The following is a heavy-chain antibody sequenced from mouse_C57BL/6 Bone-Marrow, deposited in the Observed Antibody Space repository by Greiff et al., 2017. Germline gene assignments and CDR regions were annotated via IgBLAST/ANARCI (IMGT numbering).Heavy chain of an antibody. Sequence: QVQLQQSGAELAKPGASVKLSCTASGYTFTSYWMHWVKQRPGQGLEWIGYINPSSGYTKSNQKFKDKATLTADKSSSTAYMQLSSMTYEDTAVYYCATYYSGDFDYWGQGTTLTVSS. J-gene: IGHJ2*01. D-gene: IGHD2-12*01. CDR1: GYTFTSYW. V-gene: IGHV1-7*01. CDR3: ATYYSGDFDY. CDR2: INPSSGYT.